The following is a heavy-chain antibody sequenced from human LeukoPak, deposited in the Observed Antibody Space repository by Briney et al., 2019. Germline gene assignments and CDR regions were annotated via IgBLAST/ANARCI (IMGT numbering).Heavy chain of an antibody. Sequence: SETLSLTCTVSGGSINSYYWSWIRQPPGKGLEWIGYIYYSGSINYNPSLKSRLTISVDTSKNQFSLRLNSVTAADTAVYYCARADILTGSFDYWGQGTLVTVSS. D-gene: IGHD3-9*01. CDR2: IYYSGSI. CDR3: ARADILTGSFDY. J-gene: IGHJ4*02. V-gene: IGHV4-59*08. CDR1: GGSINSYY.